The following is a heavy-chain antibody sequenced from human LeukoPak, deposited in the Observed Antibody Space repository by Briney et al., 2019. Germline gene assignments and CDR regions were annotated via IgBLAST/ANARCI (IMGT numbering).Heavy chain of an antibody. J-gene: IGHJ4*02. Sequence: SETLSLTCAVYGGSFSGYYWSWIRQPPGKGPEWIGEINHSGSTNYNPSLKSRVTISVDTSKNQFSLKLSSVTAADTAVYYCARVSGRWLQTRYYFDYWGQGTLVTVSS. CDR3: ARVSGRWLQTRYYFDY. V-gene: IGHV4-34*01. CDR1: GGSFSGYY. D-gene: IGHD5-24*01. CDR2: INHSGST.